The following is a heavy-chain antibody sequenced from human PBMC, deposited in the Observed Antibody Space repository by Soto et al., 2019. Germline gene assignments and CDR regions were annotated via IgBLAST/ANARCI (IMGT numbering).Heavy chain of an antibody. Sequence: QVQLVQSGAEVKKPGSSVKVSCKASGGTFSSYAISWVRQAPGQGLEWMGGIIPIFGTANYAQKFQGRVTMTADESTSTAYMELSSLRSEDTAVYYCARVGDLTYYYDSSGYPYFDYWGQGTLVTVSS. V-gene: IGHV1-69*01. J-gene: IGHJ4*02. CDR3: ARVGDLTYYYDSSGYPYFDY. CDR2: IIPIFGTA. D-gene: IGHD3-22*01. CDR1: GGTFSSYA.